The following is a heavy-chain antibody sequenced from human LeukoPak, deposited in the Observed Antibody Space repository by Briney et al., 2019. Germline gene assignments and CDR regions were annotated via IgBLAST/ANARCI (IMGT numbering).Heavy chain of an antibody. D-gene: IGHD2/OR15-2a*01. CDR2: IASDGSST. CDR3: VSFYETY. Sequence: GGSLRLSCAASGFTFSSYWMNWVRQAPGKGLVWVSRIASDGSSTTYADSVKGRFSISKDNAKNTVYLQMNSLRAEDTAVYYCVSFYETYWGRGTLVTVSS. CDR1: GFTFSSYW. J-gene: IGHJ4*02. V-gene: IGHV3-74*01.